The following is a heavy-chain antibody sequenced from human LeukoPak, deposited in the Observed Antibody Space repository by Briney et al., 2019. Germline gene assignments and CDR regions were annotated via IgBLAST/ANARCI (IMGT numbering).Heavy chain of an antibody. Sequence: GGSLRLSCAASGFTFTNYSMNWVRQAPGKGLEWVSSISSSSSYIFYADSMKGRFTISRDNSKNTLYLQMTRLKAEDTAVYYCLRGDRRDYWGEGTLVTVSS. CDR3: LRGDRRDY. CDR1: GFTFTNYS. J-gene: IGHJ4*02. V-gene: IGHV3-21*01. CDR2: ISSSSSYI.